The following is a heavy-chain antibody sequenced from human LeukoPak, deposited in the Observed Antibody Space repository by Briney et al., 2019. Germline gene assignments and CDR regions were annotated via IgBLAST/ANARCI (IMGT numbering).Heavy chain of an antibody. CDR3: ATGGSNDYYDSSGYPNLFDY. CDR1: GYTLTELS. CDR2: FDPEDGET. D-gene: IGHD3-22*01. J-gene: IGHJ4*02. V-gene: IGHV1-24*01. Sequence: ASVKVSCKVSGYTLTELSMHWVRQAPGKGLGWMGGFDPEDGETIYAQKFQGRVTMTEDTSTDTAYMELSSLRSEDTAVYYCATGGSNDYYDSSGYPNLFDYWGQGTLVTVSS.